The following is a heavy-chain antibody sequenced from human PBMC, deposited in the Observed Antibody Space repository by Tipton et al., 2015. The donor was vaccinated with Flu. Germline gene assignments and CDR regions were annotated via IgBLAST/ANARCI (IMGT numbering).Heavy chain of an antibody. CDR1: GCSFTGYY. Sequence: QLVQSGPEVKNPGASVKVSCKASGCSFTGYYIYWVRQAPGQGLEWMGRINPNIGVTNYTQRFQGRVTLTRDTSITTAYMELSRLRSDDTAVYYCARGVYSSAWHDAFDIWGQGTMVTVSS. V-gene: IGHV1-2*06. CDR2: INPNIGVT. CDR3: ARGVYSSAWHDAFDI. J-gene: IGHJ3*02. D-gene: IGHD6-19*01.